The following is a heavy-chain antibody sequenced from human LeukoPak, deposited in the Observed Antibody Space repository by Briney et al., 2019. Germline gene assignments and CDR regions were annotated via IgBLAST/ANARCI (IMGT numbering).Heavy chain of an antibody. J-gene: IGHJ4*02. CDR1: GFTFSSYS. D-gene: IGHD4-17*01. Sequence: GGSLRLSCAASGFTFSSYSMNWVRQAPGKGLEWVSSISSSSSYIYYADSVKGRFTISRDDAKNSLYLQMNSLRAEDTAVYYCARDLYDYGDYVGYWGQGTLVTVSS. V-gene: IGHV3-21*01. CDR2: ISSSSSYI. CDR3: ARDLYDYGDYVGY.